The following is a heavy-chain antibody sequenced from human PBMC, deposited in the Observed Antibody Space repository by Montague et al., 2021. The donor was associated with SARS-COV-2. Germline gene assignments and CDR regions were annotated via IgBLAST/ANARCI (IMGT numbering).Heavy chain of an antibody. CDR2: ISAYSGHT. Sequence: SVKVSCKASGYRFNSHGISWVRQAPGQGLEWMGWISAYSGHTNYAQKFQGRVTPTTDPSTSTAYMEVRSLRSDDTAVYYCATDGDCSGGNCYSNPPRYFYYGMDVWGQGTTVTVSS. V-gene: IGHV1-18*04. CDR3: ATDGDCSGGNCYSNPPRYFYYGMDV. J-gene: IGHJ6*02. D-gene: IGHD2-15*01. CDR1: GYRFNSHG.